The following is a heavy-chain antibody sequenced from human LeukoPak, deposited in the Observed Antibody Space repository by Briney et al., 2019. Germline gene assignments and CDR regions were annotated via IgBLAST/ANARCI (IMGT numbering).Heavy chain of an antibody. CDR1: GFPFRSFS. CDR2: ISSSSTYI. V-gene: IGHV3-21*01. Sequence: GGSLRLSCVASGFPFRSFSRNWVRQAPGKGLEWVSSISSSSTYIYYADSVKGRFTISRDNAKNSLYLQMNSLRVEDTAVYYCARAEGSGGSFDYWGQGTLVTVSS. J-gene: IGHJ4*02. CDR3: ARAEGSGGSFDY. D-gene: IGHD3-10*01.